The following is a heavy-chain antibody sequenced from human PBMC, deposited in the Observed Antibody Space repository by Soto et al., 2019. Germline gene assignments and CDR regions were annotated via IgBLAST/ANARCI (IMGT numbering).Heavy chain of an antibody. Sequence: PSETLSLTCTVSGGSISSGGYYWSWIRQHPGKGLEWIGYIYYSGSTYYNPSLKSRVTISVDTSKNQFSLKLSSVTAADTAVYYCARGHYDFWSGYYPYGMDVWGQGTTVTVSS. CDR3: ARGHYDFWSGYYPYGMDV. CDR1: GGSISSGGYY. D-gene: IGHD3-3*01. CDR2: IYYSGST. V-gene: IGHV4-31*03. J-gene: IGHJ6*02.